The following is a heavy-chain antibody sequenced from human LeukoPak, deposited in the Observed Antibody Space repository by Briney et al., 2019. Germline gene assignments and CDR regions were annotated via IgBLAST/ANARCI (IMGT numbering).Heavy chain of an antibody. Sequence: ASVKVSCKASGYTFTSYAMNWVRQAPGQGLEWMGRINTNTGDPTYAQGFTGRFVFSLDTSVSTAYLQISSLQAEDTAVYYCARDADRERDIVVVVADGGNWFDPWGQGTLVTVSS. CDR3: ARDADRERDIVVVVADGGNWFDP. CDR2: INTNTGDP. V-gene: IGHV7-4-1*02. J-gene: IGHJ5*02. D-gene: IGHD2-15*01. CDR1: GYTFTSYA.